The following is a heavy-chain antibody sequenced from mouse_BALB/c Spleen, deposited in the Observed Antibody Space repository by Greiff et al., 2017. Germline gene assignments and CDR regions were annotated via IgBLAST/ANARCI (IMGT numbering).Heavy chain of an antibody. CDR1: GYTFTSSW. Sequence: VQLQQSGSVLVRPGASVKLSCKASGYTFTSSWMHWAKQRPGQGLEWIGEIHPNSGNTNYNEKFKGKATLTVDTSSSTAYVDLSSLTSEDSAVYYCARRGRPFYAMDYWGQGTSVTVSS. J-gene: IGHJ4*01. V-gene: IGHV1S130*01. D-gene: IGHD3-3*01. CDR3: ARRGRPFYAMDY. CDR2: IHPNSGNT.